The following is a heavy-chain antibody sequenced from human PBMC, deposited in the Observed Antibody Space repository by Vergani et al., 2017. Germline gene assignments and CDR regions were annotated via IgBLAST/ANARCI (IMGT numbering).Heavy chain of an antibody. CDR1: GFTFDDYT. V-gene: IGHV3-43*01. CDR2: ISWDGGST. J-gene: IGHJ4*02. CDR3: ALGGAAAGTRIDC. Sequence: EVQLVESGGVVVQPGGSLRLSCAASGFTFDDYTMHWVRQAPGKGLEWVSLISWDGGSTYYADSVKGRFTISRDNSKNSLYLQMNSLRTEDTALYDCALGGAAAGTRIDCWGQGTLVTVSS. D-gene: IGHD6-13*01.